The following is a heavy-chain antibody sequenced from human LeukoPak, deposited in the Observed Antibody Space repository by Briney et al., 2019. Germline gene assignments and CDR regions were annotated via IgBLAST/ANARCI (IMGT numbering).Heavy chain of an antibody. Sequence: SVKVSCKASGFTFTSSAMQWVRQARGQRLEWIGWIVVGSGNTNYAQKFQERVTITRDMSTSTAYMELSRLRSEDTAVYYCAAVYSGSYGYFDYWGQGTLVTVSS. CDR3: AAVYSGSYGYFDY. V-gene: IGHV1-58*02. J-gene: IGHJ4*02. CDR2: IVVGSGNT. CDR1: GFTFTSSA. D-gene: IGHD1-26*01.